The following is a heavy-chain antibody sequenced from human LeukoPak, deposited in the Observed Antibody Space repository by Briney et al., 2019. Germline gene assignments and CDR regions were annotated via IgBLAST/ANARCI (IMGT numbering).Heavy chain of an antibody. CDR1: GGSLSSYY. CDR3: ASAHVYSSSWYARNNWFDP. CDR2: IYTSGST. D-gene: IGHD6-13*01. J-gene: IGHJ5*02. V-gene: IGHV4-4*07. Sequence: SETLSLTCTVPGGSLSSYYWSWIRQPAGKGLEWIGRIYTSGSTNYNPSLKSRVTMSVDTSKNQFSLKLSSVTAADTAVYCCASAHVYSSSWYARNNWFDPWGQGTLVTVSS.